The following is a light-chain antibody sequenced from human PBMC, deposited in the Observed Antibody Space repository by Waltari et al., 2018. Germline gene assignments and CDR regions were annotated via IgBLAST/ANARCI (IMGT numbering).Light chain of an antibody. V-gene: IGLV2-14*03. J-gene: IGLJ1*01. CDR3: CSYTVTTSLGYV. Sequence: QSALTQPASVSGSPGQSITISCTGSSTYIGGYEYVSWYQQRPGKAPQLIIYDVSYRPLGVSNRFSGSRSGNTASLTISGLQAEDEAEYYCCSYTVTTSLGYVFGTGTKVTVL. CDR1: STYIGGYEY. CDR2: DVS.